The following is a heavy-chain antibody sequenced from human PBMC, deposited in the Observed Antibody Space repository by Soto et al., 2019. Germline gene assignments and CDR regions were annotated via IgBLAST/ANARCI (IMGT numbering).Heavy chain of an antibody. CDR3: AKEPEMPGRGLDS. Sequence: VQLVESGGGVVQPGGSLRLSCAASGFTFRSFTMAWVRQAPGKGLEWVSTINNSGGSTYYADSVKGRFTISRDNSKNTLYLEMNSLGAEDTAVYYCAKEPEMPGRGLDSWGQGTLVTVSS. CDR2: INNSGGST. J-gene: IGHJ4*02. D-gene: IGHD2-2*01. V-gene: IGHV3-23*04. CDR1: GFTFRSFT.